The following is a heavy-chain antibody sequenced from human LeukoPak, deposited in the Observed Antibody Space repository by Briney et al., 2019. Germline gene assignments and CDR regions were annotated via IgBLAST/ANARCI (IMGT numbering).Heavy chain of an antibody. CDR3: ARTTEGGYTYGYFYYYYMDV. J-gene: IGHJ6*03. Sequence: PSETLSLTCTVSGGSISSSSYYWGWIRQPPGKGLEWIGSIYYSGGTYYNPSLKSRVTISVDTSKNQFSLKLTSVTAADTAVYYCARTTEGGYTYGYFYYYYMDVWGKGTTVTISS. V-gene: IGHV4-39*07. CDR1: GGSISSSSYY. CDR2: IYYSGGT. D-gene: IGHD5-18*01.